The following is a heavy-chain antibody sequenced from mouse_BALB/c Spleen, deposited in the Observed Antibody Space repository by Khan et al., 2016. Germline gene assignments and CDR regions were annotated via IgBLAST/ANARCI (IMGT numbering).Heavy chain of an antibody. D-gene: IGHD4-1*01. Sequence: EVKLLESGGGLVQPGGSLKLSCTTSGFDFSRYWMSCVRQAPGRGLEWIGEINPDSSTINYTPSLKDKFIISRDNAKNTLYLQMSNVRSEDTALYYCPRNWDVGFDYWGQGTTLTVSS. V-gene: IGHV4-1*02. CDR1: GFDFSRYW. J-gene: IGHJ2*01. CDR3: PRNWDVGFDY. CDR2: INPDSSTI.